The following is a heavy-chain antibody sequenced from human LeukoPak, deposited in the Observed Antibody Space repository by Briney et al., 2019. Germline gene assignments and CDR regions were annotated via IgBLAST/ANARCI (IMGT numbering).Heavy chain of an antibody. CDR1: GFTFSSYA. D-gene: IGHD2-2*01. CDR3: AKDGNDIVVVPAAITTPYYYYGMDV. Sequence: EGSLRLSCAASGFTFSSYAMSWVRQAPGKGLEWVSAISGSGGSTYYADSVKGRFTISRDNSKNTLYLQMNSLRAEDTAVYYCAKDGNDIVVVPAAITTPYYYYGMDVWGQGTTVTVSS. V-gene: IGHV3-23*01. J-gene: IGHJ6*02. CDR2: ISGSGGST.